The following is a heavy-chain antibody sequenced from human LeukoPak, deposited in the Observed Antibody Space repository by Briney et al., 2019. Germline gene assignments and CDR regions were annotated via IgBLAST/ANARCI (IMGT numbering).Heavy chain of an antibody. CDR1: GDSFSSGDYY. Sequence: SSETLSLTCTVSGDSFSSGDYYWSWISQPPGKGLEWIGYISYSGSSYYNPSLKSRVTISVDTSKNQFSLKLSSVTAADTAVYYCARGLWYYYDSSGYYRFRMYYFDYWGQGTLVTVSS. CDR2: ISYSGSS. V-gene: IGHV4-30-4*01. D-gene: IGHD3-22*01. CDR3: ARGLWYYYDSSGYYRFRMYYFDY. J-gene: IGHJ4*02.